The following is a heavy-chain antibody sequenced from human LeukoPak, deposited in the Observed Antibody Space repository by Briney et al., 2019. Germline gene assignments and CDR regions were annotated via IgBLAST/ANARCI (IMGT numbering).Heavy chain of an antibody. Sequence: GGSLRLSCAASGFTVNNYPIDWVRQAPGKGLEWVSAISGSGGSTYYADSVKGRFTISRDNSKNTLYLQMNSLRAEDTAVYYCAKVLSGYYDRIFDYWGQGTLVTVSS. V-gene: IGHV3-23*01. CDR3: AKVLSGYYDRIFDY. CDR2: ISGSGGST. CDR1: GFTVNNYP. D-gene: IGHD3-3*01. J-gene: IGHJ4*02.